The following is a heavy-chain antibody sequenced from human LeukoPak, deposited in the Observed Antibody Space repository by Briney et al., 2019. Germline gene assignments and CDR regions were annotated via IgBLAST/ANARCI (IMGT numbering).Heavy chain of an antibody. D-gene: IGHD3-9*01. CDR3: ARGSRYFDWLLMQNWFDP. Sequence: GASVKVSCKASGYTFTGYYVHWVRQAPGQGLEWMGWMNPKSGGTNYAQKFQGRVTMTRDTSISTAYMELSRLRSDDTAVYYCARGSRYFDWLLMQNWFDPWGQGTLVTVSS. CDR1: GYTFTGYY. J-gene: IGHJ5*02. CDR2: MNPKSGGT. V-gene: IGHV1-2*02.